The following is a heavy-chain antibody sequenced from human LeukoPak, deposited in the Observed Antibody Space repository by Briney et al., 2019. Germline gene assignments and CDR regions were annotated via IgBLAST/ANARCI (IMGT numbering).Heavy chain of an antibody. D-gene: IGHD1-20*01. J-gene: IGHJ4*02. V-gene: IGHV3-23*01. Sequence: GGSLRLSCAASGFAFSSYGMNWVRQAPGKELEWVSSISNGGHSTNHADSVRGRFTISRDNSKNTLYMQMHSLRAEDTAFYYCAKDMYNWNDGRYFDSWGQGTLVTVSS. CDR2: ISNGGHST. CDR3: AKDMYNWNDGRYFDS. CDR1: GFAFSSYG.